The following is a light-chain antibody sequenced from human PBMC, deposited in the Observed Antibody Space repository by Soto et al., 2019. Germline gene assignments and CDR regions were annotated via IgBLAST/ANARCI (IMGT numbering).Light chain of an antibody. J-gene: IGKJ2*01. Sequence: DIQMTQSPSTLSASVGDRVTITCRASQSISSWLAWYQQKPGKAPKLLIYKASSLESGVPSRFSGSGSGTDFTLTISSLQPDDFATYYCQQYPYTFGQGTKLEIK. V-gene: IGKV1-5*03. CDR2: KAS. CDR3: QQYPYT. CDR1: QSISSW.